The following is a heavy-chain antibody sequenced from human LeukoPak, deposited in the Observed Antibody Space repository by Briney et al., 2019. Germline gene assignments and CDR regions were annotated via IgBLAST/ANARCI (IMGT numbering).Heavy chain of an antibody. J-gene: IGHJ4*02. V-gene: IGHV3-11*01. CDR1: GFTFSDYY. CDR2: ISSSGSTI. D-gene: IGHD3-10*01. Sequence: GRSLRLSCAASGFTFSDYYMSWIRQAPGKGLEWVSYISSSGSTIYYADSVKGRFTISRDNAKNSLYLQMNSLRAEDTAVYYCAKAMVRGATPDYWGQGTLVTVSS. CDR3: AKAMVRGATPDY.